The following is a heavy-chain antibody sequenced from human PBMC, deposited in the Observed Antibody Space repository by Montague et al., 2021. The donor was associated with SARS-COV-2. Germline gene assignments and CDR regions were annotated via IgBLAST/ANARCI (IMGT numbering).Heavy chain of an antibody. CDR1: GDSITSYH. D-gene: IGHD3-22*01. V-gene: IGHV4-59*01. CDR2: IYYSGST. J-gene: IGHJ5*02. CDR3: SRDSIGGYNRFDP. Sequence: SETLSLTCTVSGDSITSYHWSWIRQPPGKGLEWIGNIYYSGSTSYNPSLKSRFTILVDTSKNQFSLKLTSLTAADTAVYYCSRDSIGGYNRFDPWGQGTLVNVSA.